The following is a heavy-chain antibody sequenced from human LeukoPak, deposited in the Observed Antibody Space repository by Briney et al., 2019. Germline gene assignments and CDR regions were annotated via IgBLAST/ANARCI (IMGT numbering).Heavy chain of an antibody. Sequence: GGSLRLSCAASGFTFSSYSMTWVRQAPGKGLEWVSSISSSSSYIYYADSVKGRFTISRDNAKNSLYLQMNSLRAEDTAVYYCARESPYSSSWYRAAFDIWGQGTMVTVSS. CDR2: ISSSSSYI. J-gene: IGHJ3*02. CDR3: ARESPYSSSWYRAAFDI. CDR1: GFTFSSYS. V-gene: IGHV3-21*01. D-gene: IGHD6-13*01.